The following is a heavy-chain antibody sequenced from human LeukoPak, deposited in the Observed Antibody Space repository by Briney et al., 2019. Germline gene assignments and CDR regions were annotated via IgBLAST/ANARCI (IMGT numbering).Heavy chain of an antibody. V-gene: IGHV4-4*07. CDR3: ARISTVTTSRAYYYYYYMDV. J-gene: IGHJ6*03. CDR1: GGSISSYY. Sequence: PSETLSLTCTVSGGSISSYYWSWIRQPAGKGLEWIGRIYTSGSTNYNPSPKSRVTMSVDTSKNQFSLKLSSVTAADTAVYYCARISTVTTSRAYYYYYYMDVWGKVTTVTVSS. CDR2: IYTSGST. D-gene: IGHD4-17*01.